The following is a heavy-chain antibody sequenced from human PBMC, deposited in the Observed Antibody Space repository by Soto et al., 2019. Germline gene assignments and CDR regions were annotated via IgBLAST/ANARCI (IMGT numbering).Heavy chain of an antibody. CDR3: ARGYYGSGSWGPYDAFDI. J-gene: IGHJ3*02. CDR1: GYTFTSYA. V-gene: IGHV1-2*04. Sequence: ASVKVSCKASGYTFTSYAMHWVRQAPGQGLEWMGWINPNSGGTNYAQKFQGWVTMTRDTSISTAYMELSRLRSDDTAVYYCARGYYGSGSWGPYDAFDIWGQGTMVTVSS. D-gene: IGHD3-10*01. CDR2: INPNSGGT.